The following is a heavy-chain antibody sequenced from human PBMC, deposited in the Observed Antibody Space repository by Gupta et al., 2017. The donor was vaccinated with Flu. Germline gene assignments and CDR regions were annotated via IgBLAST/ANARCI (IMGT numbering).Heavy chain of an antibody. CDR3: TRLGGFTVGYSWFDP. V-gene: IGHV4-34*01. D-gene: IGHD4-11*01. Sequence: QVQLQQWGAGLLKPSETLSLTCAVYNASLSGSYWSWIRQPPGKGPEWIGEIDHSGGTNYTPSLKSRVTMSVDTSKNQFSLNLYSVTAADTAIYYCTRLGGFTVGYSWFDPWGQGTLVTVSS. J-gene: IGHJ5*02. CDR2: IDHSGGT. CDR1: NASLSGSY.